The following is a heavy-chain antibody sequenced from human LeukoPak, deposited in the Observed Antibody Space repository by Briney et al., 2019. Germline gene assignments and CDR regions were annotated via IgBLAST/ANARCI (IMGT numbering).Heavy chain of an antibody. Sequence: SVKVSCKASGGTFSSYAISWVRQAPGQGLEWMGGIIPIFGTANYAQKFQGRVTITADESTSTAYMELSSLRSEDTAVYYCARDRSRDGYNLDAFDIRGQGTMVTVSS. V-gene: IGHV1-69*13. CDR1: GGTFSSYA. CDR2: IIPIFGTA. D-gene: IGHD5-24*01. CDR3: ARDRSRDGYNLDAFDI. J-gene: IGHJ3*02.